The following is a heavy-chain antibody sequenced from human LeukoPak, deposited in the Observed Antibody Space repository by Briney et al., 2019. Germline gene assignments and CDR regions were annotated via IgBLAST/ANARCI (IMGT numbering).Heavy chain of an antibody. CDR1: GGSISTYY. J-gene: IGHJ2*01. Sequence: SETLSLTCTVSGGSISTYYWSWIRQPPGKGLEWIGYIYYSGSTNYNPSLKSRVTISVDTSKNQFSLKLRYVTAADTAVYYCARVYYSRSYDYWYFDLWGRGTLVTVSS. V-gene: IGHV4-59*01. CDR2: IYYSGST. CDR3: ARVYYSRSYDYWYFDL. D-gene: IGHD6-13*01.